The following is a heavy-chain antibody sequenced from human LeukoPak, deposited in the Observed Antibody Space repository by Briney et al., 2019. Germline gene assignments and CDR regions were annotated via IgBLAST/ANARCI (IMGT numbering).Heavy chain of an antibody. Sequence: RPGGSLRLSCAASGFTVSSNYMSWVRQAPGKGLEWVSVIYSGGSTYYADSVKGRFTISRDNSKNTLYLQMNSLRAEDTAVYYCACPSGSYYFDYWGQGTLVTVSS. CDR3: ACPSGSYYFDY. D-gene: IGHD1-26*01. J-gene: IGHJ4*02. CDR1: GFTVSSNY. V-gene: IGHV3-66*02. CDR2: IYSGGST.